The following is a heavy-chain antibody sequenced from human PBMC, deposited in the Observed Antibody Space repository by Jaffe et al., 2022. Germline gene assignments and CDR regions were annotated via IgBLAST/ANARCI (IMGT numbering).Heavy chain of an antibody. V-gene: IGHV4-59*01. CDR3: ARGGRYYGSGVALDY. D-gene: IGHD3-10*01. Sequence: QVQLQESGPGLVKPSETLSLTCTVSGGSISSYYWSWIRQPPGKGLEWIGYIYYSGSTNYNPSLKSRVTISVDTSKNQFSLKLSSVTAADTAVYYCARGGRYYGSGVALDYWGQGTLVTVSS. CDR2: IYYSGST. J-gene: IGHJ4*02. CDR1: GGSISSYY.